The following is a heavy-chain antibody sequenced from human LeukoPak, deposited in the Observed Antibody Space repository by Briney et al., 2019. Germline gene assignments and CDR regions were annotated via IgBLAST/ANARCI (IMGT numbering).Heavy chain of an antibody. CDR3: ARGRRTSGWSQYYFDF. D-gene: IGHD6-19*01. CDR2: IYWNGDST. V-gene: IGHV3-20*04. J-gene: IGHJ4*02. Sequence: GGSLRLSCAASGFTFDDYGMSWVRQAPGKGLEWVSGIYWNGDSTVYADSVKGRFTISRDNAKNSLSLQMNSLRAEDTALYYCARGRRTSGWSQYYFDFWGRGTLVTVSS. CDR1: GFTFDDYG.